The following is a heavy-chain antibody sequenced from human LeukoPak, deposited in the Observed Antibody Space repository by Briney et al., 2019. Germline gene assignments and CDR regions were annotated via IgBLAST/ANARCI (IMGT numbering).Heavy chain of an antibody. D-gene: IGHD3-22*01. Sequence: SVKVSCKASGGTFSSYAISWVRQAPGQGLEWMGRIIPISGIANYAQKFQGRVTITADKSTSTAYMELSSLRSEDTAVYYCARDLPRGAYYDSSGPFDYWGQGTLVTVSS. CDR2: IIPISGIA. CDR1: GGTFSSYA. CDR3: ARDLPRGAYYDSSGPFDY. J-gene: IGHJ4*02. V-gene: IGHV1-69*04.